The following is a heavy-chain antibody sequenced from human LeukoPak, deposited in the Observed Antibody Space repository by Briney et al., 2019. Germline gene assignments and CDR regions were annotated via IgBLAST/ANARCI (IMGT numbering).Heavy chain of an antibody. CDR3: ARVEEGYGSGRRENYYYYYMDV. V-gene: IGHV4-4*07. Sequence: SETLSLTCSVSGGSISSYYWSWIRQPAGKGLEWIGRIYSSGTITYNPSLQSRVTMSVDTSKNEFSLKLSSVTATDTAVYYCARVEEGYGSGRRENYYYYYMDVWGKGTTVTISS. CDR1: GGSISSYY. D-gene: IGHD3-10*01. J-gene: IGHJ6*03. CDR2: IYSSGTI.